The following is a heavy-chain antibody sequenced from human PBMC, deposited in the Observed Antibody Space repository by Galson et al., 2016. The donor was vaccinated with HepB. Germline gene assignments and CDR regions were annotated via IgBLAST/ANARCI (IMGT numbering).Heavy chain of an antibody. CDR2: ISGDTTTT. D-gene: IGHD3-10*01. CDR1: GLTFRNYS. CDR3: VRDWGYGPGYYNTLR. V-gene: IGHV3-48*04. Sequence: LRLSCAASGLTFRNYSMTWVAQAPGNGLECVYSISGDTTTTYYADSVKGRFPISRDNSKNTFYLQMNTLRVEDTAVYYCVRDWGYGPGYYNTLRWGQGTLVTVSS. J-gene: IGHJ4*02.